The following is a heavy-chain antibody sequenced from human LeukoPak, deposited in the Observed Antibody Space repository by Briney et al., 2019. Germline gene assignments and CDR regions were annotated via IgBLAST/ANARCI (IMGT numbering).Heavy chain of an antibody. D-gene: IGHD3-10*01. J-gene: IGHJ3*02. CDR2: ISGSGGST. Sequence: GGSLRLSCAASGFMFSSHGMHWVRQAPGKGLEWVSVISGSGGSTYYADSVKGRFTISRDNSKNTLYLQMNSLRAEDTAVYYCSLSGDNDAFDIWGQGTKVTVSS. V-gene: IGHV3-23*01. CDR3: SLSGDNDAFDI. CDR1: GFMFSSHG.